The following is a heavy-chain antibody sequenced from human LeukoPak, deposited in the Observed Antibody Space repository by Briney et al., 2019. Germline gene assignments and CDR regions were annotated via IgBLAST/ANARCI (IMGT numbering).Heavy chain of an antibody. J-gene: IGHJ5*02. CDR2: MNPNSGNT. Sequence: GASVKVSCKASGYTFTSYDINWVRQATGQGLEWMGWMNPNSGNTGYAQKFQGRVTITRNTSISTAYMELSSLRSEDTAVYYCARGTYSYGYWIDPWGQGTLVTVSS. V-gene: IGHV1-8*03. CDR3: ARGTYSYGYWIDP. CDR1: GYTFTSYD. D-gene: IGHD5-18*01.